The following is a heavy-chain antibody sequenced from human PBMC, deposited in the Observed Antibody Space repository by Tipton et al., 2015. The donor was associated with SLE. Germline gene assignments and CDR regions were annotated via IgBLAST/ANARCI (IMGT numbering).Heavy chain of an antibody. J-gene: IGHJ2*01. V-gene: IGHV4-34*01. Sequence: TLSLTCAVYGGSFSGYYWSWIRQPPGKGLEWIGEINHSGSTNYNPSLKSRVTISVDTSKNQFSLKLNSVTAADTAVYYCARARTIFGVADLGWYFDLWGRGTLVTVSS. CDR1: GGSFSGYY. D-gene: IGHD3-3*01. CDR3: ARARTIFGVADLGWYFDL. CDR2: INHSGST.